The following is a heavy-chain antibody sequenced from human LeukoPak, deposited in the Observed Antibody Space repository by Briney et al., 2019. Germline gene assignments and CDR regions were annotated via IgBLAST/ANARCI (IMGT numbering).Heavy chain of an antibody. J-gene: IGHJ4*02. CDR3: ARPGEFKEWLLWDY. D-gene: IGHD3-3*01. Sequence: SETLSLTCTVSGGSISSSSYYWGWIRQPPGKGLEWIGSIYYSGSTYYSPSLKSRVTISVDTSKNQFSLKLSSVTAADTAVYYCARPGEFKEWLLWDYWGQGTLVTVSS. V-gene: IGHV4-39*01. CDR1: GGSISSSSYY. CDR2: IYYSGST.